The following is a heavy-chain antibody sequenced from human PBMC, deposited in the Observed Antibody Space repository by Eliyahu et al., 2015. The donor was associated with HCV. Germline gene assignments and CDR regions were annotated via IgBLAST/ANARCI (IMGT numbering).Heavy chain of an antibody. J-gene: IGHJ4*02. CDR3: AKGGDGYNYNLFHY. V-gene: IGHV3-23*01. CDR1: GFTXXNYA. Sequence: EVQLLESGGGLEQPGGSLRLSXAASGFTXXNYAXNXVRQAPGKGLXWVSAVSGSGGSTYYADSVKGRFTISRDNSKDTLYLQMNSLRAEDTAVYYCAKGGDGYNYNLFHYWGQGTLVTVSS. D-gene: IGHD5-24*01. CDR2: VSGSGGST.